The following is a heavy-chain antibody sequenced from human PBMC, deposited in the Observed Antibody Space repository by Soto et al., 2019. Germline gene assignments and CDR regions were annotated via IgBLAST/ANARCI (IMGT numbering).Heavy chain of an antibody. CDR2: ISAYNGNT. V-gene: IGHV1-18*01. Sequence: ASVKVSCKASGYTFTSYGISWVRQAPGQGLEWMGWISAYNGNTNYAQKLQGRVTMTTDTSTSTAYMELRSLRSDDTAVYYCAGSRYCSGGSCYPPLYYFDYWGQGTLVTVSS. D-gene: IGHD2-15*01. J-gene: IGHJ4*02. CDR1: GYTFTSYG. CDR3: AGSRYCSGGSCYPPLYYFDY.